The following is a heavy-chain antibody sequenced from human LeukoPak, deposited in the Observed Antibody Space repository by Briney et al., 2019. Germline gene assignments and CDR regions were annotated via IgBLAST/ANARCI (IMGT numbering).Heavy chain of an antibody. CDR3: AKDRDSSGWSSHFDY. V-gene: IGHV3-23*01. CDR1: GFTFSSYV. J-gene: IGHJ4*02. D-gene: IGHD6-19*01. Sequence: GGSLRLSCAASGFTFSSYVMSWVRQAPGKGLEWVSAISGSGGRTYYADSVKGRFAISRDNSKNTLYLQMNSLRAEDTAVYYCAKDRDSSGWSSHFDYWGQGTLVTVSS. CDR2: ISGSGGRT.